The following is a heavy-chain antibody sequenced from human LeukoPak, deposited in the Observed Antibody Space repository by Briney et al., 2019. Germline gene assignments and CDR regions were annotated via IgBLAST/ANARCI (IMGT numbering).Heavy chain of an antibody. CDR2: ISGSGGST. J-gene: IGHJ6*03. D-gene: IGHD1-14*01. CDR1: GFTFSSYA. Sequence: PGGSLRLSCAASGFTFSSYAMSWVRQAPGKGLEWVSAISGSGGSTYYADSVKGRFTISRDNSKNTLYLQMNSLRAEDTAVYYCAKTGELNTSLPYYYYMDVWGKGTTVTVSS. CDR3: AKTGELNTSLPYYYYMDV. V-gene: IGHV3-23*01.